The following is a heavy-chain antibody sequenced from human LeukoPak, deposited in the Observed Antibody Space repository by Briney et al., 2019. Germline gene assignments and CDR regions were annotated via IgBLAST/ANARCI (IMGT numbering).Heavy chain of an antibody. CDR1: GFTFSSYA. J-gene: IGHJ4*02. CDR3: AKTDSSDYSYFFDY. D-gene: IGHD3-22*01. CDR2: ISGGGGRT. V-gene: IGHV3-23*01. Sequence: GGSLRLSCAASGFTFSSYAMSWVRQAPGKGLEWVSAISGGGGRTYYADSVKGRFTISRDNSKNTLYLQMNSLRAEDTAVYYCAKTDSSDYSYFFDYWGQGTLVTVSS.